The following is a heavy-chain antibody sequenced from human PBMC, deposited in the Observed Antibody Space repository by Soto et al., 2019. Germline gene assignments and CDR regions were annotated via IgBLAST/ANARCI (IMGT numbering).Heavy chain of an antibody. CDR3: ARGGYCSGGSCYSDYYYDMDV. CDR1: GYTFTSYG. CDR2: ISAYTGNT. D-gene: IGHD2-15*01. Sequence: QVQLVQSGAEVKKPGASVKVSCKASGYTFTSYGISWVRQAPGQGLEWMGWISAYTGNTNYAQKLQGRVTMTTDTSTSTAYMELRSLRSDDTAVYYCARGGYCSGGSCYSDYYYDMDVWGQGTTVTVSS. J-gene: IGHJ6*02. V-gene: IGHV1-18*01.